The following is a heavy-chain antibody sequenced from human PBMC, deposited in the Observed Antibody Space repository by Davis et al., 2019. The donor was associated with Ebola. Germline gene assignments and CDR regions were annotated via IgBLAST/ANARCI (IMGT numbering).Heavy chain of an antibody. V-gene: IGHV6-1*01. CDR3: ARGWLQTGLDF. D-gene: IGHD5-24*01. CDR2: TYYCSKWYP. CDR1: GDSGSSSGAG. Sequence: HPQTPSLSCVLSGDSGSSSGAGWIWFRQSPSRGLEWLGRTYYCSKWYPDYATSVKSRLTINLDTSKTHYSLQLNAVTPEDTAVYYCARGWLQTGLDFWGKGTTVTV. J-gene: IGHJ6*04.